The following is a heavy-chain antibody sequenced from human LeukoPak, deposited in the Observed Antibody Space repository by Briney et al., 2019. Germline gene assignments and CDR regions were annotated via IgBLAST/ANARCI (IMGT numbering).Heavy chain of an antibody. CDR1: GGSFSGYY. CDR3: ARYYYDSSGYLVHYYFDY. V-gene: IGHV4-34*01. D-gene: IGHD3-22*01. J-gene: IGHJ4*02. Sequence: PSETLSLTCAVYGGSFSGYYWSWIRQPPGKGLEWIGEINHSGSTNYNPSLKSRVTISVDTSNNPFSLKLSSVTAADTAVYYCARYYYDSSGYLVHYYFDYWGQGTLVTVSS. CDR2: INHSGST.